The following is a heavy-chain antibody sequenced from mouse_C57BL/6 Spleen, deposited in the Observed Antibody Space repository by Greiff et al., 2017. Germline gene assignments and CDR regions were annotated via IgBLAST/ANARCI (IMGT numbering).Heavy chain of an antibody. D-gene: IGHD2-3*01. V-gene: IGHV2-2*01. CDR2: IWSGGST. CDR3: ARKADGYYDAMDD. Sequence: VQLQESGPGLVQPSQSLSITCTVSGFSLTSYDVHWVRQSPGKGLEWLGVIWSGGSTDYNAAFISSLSISKDNSKSQVFFKMNSRKADDTAIYYCARKADGYYDAMDDWGQGTSVTVSS. CDR1: GFSLTSYD. J-gene: IGHJ4*01.